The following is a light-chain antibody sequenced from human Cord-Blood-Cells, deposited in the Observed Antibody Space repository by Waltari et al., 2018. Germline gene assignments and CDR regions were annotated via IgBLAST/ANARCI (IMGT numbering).Light chain of an antibody. CDR2: GAS. J-gene: IGKJ1*01. Sequence: DIQMTQSPSSLSASVGDRVPITCRASQSISSYLNWYQQKPGKAPKLLIYGASTRATGIPARFSGSGSGTEFTLTISSLQSEDFAVYYCQQYNNWPRTFGQGTKVEIK. CDR3: QQYNNWPRT. CDR1: QSISSY. V-gene: IGKV1-39*01.